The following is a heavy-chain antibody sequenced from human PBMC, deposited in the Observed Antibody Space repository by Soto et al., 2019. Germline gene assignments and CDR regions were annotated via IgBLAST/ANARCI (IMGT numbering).Heavy chain of an antibody. D-gene: IGHD2-15*01. V-gene: IGHV1-69*01. J-gene: IGHJ4*02. Sequence: QVQLVQSGAEVKKPGSSVKVSCKASGGTFSSYAISWVRQAPGQGLEWMGGIIPIFGTANYARKFQGRVTITADESTRTAYMELSSLRSEDTAAYYCALKVVVAATLYYFDYWGQGTLVTVSS. CDR1: GGTFSSYA. CDR3: ALKVVVAATLYYFDY. CDR2: IIPIFGTA.